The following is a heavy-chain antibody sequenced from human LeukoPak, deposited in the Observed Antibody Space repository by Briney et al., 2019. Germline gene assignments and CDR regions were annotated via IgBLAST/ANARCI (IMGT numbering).Heavy chain of an antibody. CDR1: GGSISSGRYY. J-gene: IGHJ6*03. D-gene: IGHD3-22*01. CDR3: ARETYDSSGYYYDPYYYYYIDV. Sequence: SETLSLTCTVSGGSISSGRYYWSWIRQPAGKGLEWIGRIYTSGSTNYNPSLKSRVTISVDTSRYQFSLKLSSVTAADTAVYSCARETYDSSGYYYDPYYYYYIDVWGKGTTVTVSS. V-gene: IGHV4-61*02. CDR2: IYTSGST.